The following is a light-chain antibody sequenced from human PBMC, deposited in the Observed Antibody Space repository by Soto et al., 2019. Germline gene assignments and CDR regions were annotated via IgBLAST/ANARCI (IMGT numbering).Light chain of an antibody. CDR3: QSYDSSLSGWV. CDR2: GNS. Sequence: QSVLTQPPSVSGAPGQRVTISCTGSSSNIGAGYDVHWYQQVPGTAPKLLIYGNSNRPSGVPDRFSGSKSGTSASLAITGLQAEDEADYYCQSYDSSLSGWVLGGGTKLTVL. J-gene: IGLJ3*02. CDR1: SSNIGAGYD. V-gene: IGLV1-40*01.